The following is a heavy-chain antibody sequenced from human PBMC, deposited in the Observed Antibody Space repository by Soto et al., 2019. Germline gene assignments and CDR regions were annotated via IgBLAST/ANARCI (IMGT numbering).Heavy chain of an antibody. V-gene: IGHV3-33*01. CDR3: ARDYFADYYGSGSYIDY. CDR1: GFTFSSYG. J-gene: IGHJ4*02. CDR2: IWYDGSNN. Sequence: GGSLRLSCAASGFTFSSYGMHWVRQAPGKGLEWVAGIWYDGSNNYYADSVKGRFTISRDNSKNTLYLQMNSLRAEDTAVYYCARDYFADYYGSGSYIDYWGQGT. D-gene: IGHD3-10*01.